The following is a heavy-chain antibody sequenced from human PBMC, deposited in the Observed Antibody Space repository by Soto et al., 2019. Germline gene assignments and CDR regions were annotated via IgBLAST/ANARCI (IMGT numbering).Heavy chain of an antibody. Sequence: SETLSLTCTVSGGSISSGGYYWSWIRQHPGKGLEWIGYIYYSGSTYYNPSLKSRVTISVDTSKNQFSLKLSSVTAADTAVYYCARESREYSSSCYFDYWGQGTLVTVSS. J-gene: IGHJ4*02. CDR2: IYYSGST. CDR1: GGSISSGGYY. CDR3: ARESREYSSSCYFDY. V-gene: IGHV4-31*03. D-gene: IGHD6-6*01.